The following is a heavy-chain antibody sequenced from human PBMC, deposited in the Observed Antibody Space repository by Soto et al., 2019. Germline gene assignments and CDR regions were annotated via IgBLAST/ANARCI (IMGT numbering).Heavy chain of an antibody. D-gene: IGHD3-10*01. Sequence: GESLKISCAASGFTFSSYAMSWVRQAPGKGLEWVSAISGSGGSTYYADSVKGRFTISRDNSKNTLYLQMNSLRAEDTAVYYCAKDNVHGLLWFGESPGYYYYMDVWGKGTTVTVSS. CDR1: GFTFSSYA. CDR2: ISGSGGST. CDR3: AKDNVHGLLWFGESPGYYYYMDV. V-gene: IGHV3-23*01. J-gene: IGHJ6*03.